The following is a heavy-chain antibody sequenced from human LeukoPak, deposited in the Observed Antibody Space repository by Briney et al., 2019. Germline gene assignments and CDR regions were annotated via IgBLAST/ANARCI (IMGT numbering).Heavy chain of an antibody. Sequence: SETLSLTCTVSGGSISSYYWSWIRQPPGKGLEWIGYIYYSGSSNYNPSLKSRVTISVDTSKNQFSLKLSSVTAADTAVYYCAREAHPLPDYWGQGTLVTVSS. CDR2: IYYSGSS. CDR3: AREAHPLPDY. V-gene: IGHV4-59*01. J-gene: IGHJ4*02. CDR1: GGSISSYY. D-gene: IGHD2-2*01.